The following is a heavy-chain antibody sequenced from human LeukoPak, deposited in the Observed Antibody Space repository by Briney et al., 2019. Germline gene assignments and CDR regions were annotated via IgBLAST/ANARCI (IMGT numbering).Heavy chain of an antibody. CDR3: ARGTGYSDNWFDP. Sequence: SETLSLTCAVYGGSFSGYYWSWIRQPPGKGLEWIGEINHSGSTNYNPSLKSRVTISVDTSKNQFSLKLSSVTAADTAVYYCARGTGYSDNWFDPWGQGTLVTVSS. J-gene: IGHJ5*02. V-gene: IGHV4-34*01. CDR2: INHSGST. D-gene: IGHD2-21*01. CDR1: GGSFSGYY.